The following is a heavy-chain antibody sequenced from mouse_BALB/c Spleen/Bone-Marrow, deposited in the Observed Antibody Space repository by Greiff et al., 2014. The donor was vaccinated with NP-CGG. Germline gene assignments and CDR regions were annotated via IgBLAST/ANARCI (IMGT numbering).Heavy chain of an antibody. CDR2: IYPGNVNT. CDR1: GYTFTSYY. J-gene: IGHJ4*01. CDR3: ARHKWAMDY. V-gene: IGHV1S56*01. D-gene: IGHD1-3*01. Sequence: VKLMESGPELVKPGASVRISCKASGYTFTSYYIHWVKQRPGQGLEWIGWIYPGNVNTKYNEKFKVKATLTADKSSSTAYMQLSSLTSEDSGVYCCARHKWAMDYWGQGTSVTVSS.